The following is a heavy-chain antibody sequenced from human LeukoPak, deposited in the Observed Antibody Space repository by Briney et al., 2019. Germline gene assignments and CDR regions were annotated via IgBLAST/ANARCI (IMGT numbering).Heavy chain of an antibody. Sequence: PGGSLRLSCAASGFTVSSNYMSWVRQAPGKGLERVSVIYSGCSTYYADSVKGRFTISRDNSKNTLYLQMNSLRAADTAVYSCARDPGFVDYYYSSMDVWGNGTTVTVSS. CDR2: IYSGCST. CDR1: GFTVSSNY. V-gene: IGHV3-53*01. D-gene: IGHD3-10*01. J-gene: IGHJ6*03. CDR3: ARDPGFVDYYYSSMDV.